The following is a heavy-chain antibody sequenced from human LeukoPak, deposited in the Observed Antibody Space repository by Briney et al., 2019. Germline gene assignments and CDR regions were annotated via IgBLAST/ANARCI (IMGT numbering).Heavy chain of an antibody. D-gene: IGHD1-1*01. J-gene: IGHJ4*02. V-gene: IGHV4-38-2*02. CDR3: ARESALGVERVGGYFDY. CDR1: DYSISNGYY. CDR2: IYYSGST. Sequence: SETLSLTCAVSDYSISNGYYWGWIRQSPGKGLEWIGSIYYSGSTYYNPSLKSRVTISIDTSKNQFSLKLSSVTATVTAVYYCARESALGVERVGGYFDYWGQGALVTVFS.